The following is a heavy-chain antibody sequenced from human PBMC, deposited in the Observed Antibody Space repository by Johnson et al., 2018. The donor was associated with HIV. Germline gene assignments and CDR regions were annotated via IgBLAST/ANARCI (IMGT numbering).Heavy chain of an antibody. V-gene: IGHV3-30-3*01. CDR2: ISYDGSNK. Sequence: QVQLVESGGGVVQPGGSLRLSCAASGFTFSSYAMHWVRQAPGKGLEWLAVISYDGSNKYYADSVKGRFTISRDNSKNTLYLQMNSLRAEDTAVYYCASIVVVPAAQDNDAFDIWGQGTMVTVSS. CDR1: GFTFSSYA. D-gene: IGHD2-2*01. J-gene: IGHJ3*02. CDR3: ASIVVVPAAQDNDAFDI.